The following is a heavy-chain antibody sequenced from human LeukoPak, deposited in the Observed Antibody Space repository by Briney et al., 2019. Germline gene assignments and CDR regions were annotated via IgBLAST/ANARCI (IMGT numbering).Heavy chain of an antibody. J-gene: IGHJ6*03. V-gene: IGHV1-2*02. D-gene: IGHD7-27*01. CDR1: GYTFTGYY. CDR2: INPNSSGT. Sequence: ASVKVSCKASGYTFTGYYMHWVRQAPGQGLEWMGWINPNSSGTNYAQKFQGRVTMTRDTSISTAYMELSRLRSDDTAVYYCARAQEGRYYYYMDVWGKGTTVTVSS. CDR3: ARAQEGRYYYYMDV.